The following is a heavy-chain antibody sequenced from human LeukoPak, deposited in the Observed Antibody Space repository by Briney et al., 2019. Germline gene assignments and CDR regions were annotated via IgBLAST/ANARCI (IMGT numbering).Heavy chain of an antibody. D-gene: IGHD3-22*01. J-gene: IGHJ1*01. CDR3: ATYSSLNRREFQY. V-gene: IGHV3-7*01. Sequence: GGSLRLSCEGSGFTFSNYWMGWVRQAPGKGLQWVANIKTDGSEKYYVDSVKGRFAISRDNAKNSLYLQMNSLRAEDTAVYYCATYSSLNRREFQYWGQGTLLTVSS. CDR2: IKTDGSEK. CDR1: GFTFSNYW.